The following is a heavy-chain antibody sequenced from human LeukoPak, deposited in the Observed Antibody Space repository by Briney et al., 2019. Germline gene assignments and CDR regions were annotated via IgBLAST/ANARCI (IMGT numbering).Heavy chain of an antibody. Sequence: GGSLRLSCAASGFTFDDYAMHWVRQGPGKSLEWVSLINENGDIAYYGDSVRGRFTVSRDNAKNSLYLQMNSLTTEDTALYYCAKARWEPNSDYWGQGTLVTVSS. CDR3: AKARWEPNSDY. CDR2: INENGDIA. J-gene: IGHJ4*02. V-gene: IGHV3-43*02. CDR1: GFTFDDYA. D-gene: IGHD1-26*01.